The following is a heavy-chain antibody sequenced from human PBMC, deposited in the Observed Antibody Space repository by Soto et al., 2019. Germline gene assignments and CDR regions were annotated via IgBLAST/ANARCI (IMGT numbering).Heavy chain of an antibody. CDR2: ISFDGSTK. CDR1: GFTFKHNA. D-gene: IGHD6-13*01. Sequence: QVQLVESGGGVVQPGRSLTIFCTASGFTFKHNAMHWIRQAPAKGLEWVADISFDGSTKNYVDSVKGRFTISRDNSKNTLSLQMRALKGEDTATYYCAREGIAESGPNFYDFWGHGTPVAVSS. V-gene: IGHV3-30-3*01. CDR3: AREGIAESGPNFYDF. J-gene: IGHJ4*01.